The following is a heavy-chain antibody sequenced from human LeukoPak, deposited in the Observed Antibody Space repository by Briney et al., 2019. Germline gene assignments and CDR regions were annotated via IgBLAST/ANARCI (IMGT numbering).Heavy chain of an antibody. J-gene: IGHJ4*02. CDR3: AKGGCSSITCYTNC. CDR1: GFTFADYG. V-gene: IGHV3-9*03. D-gene: IGHD2-2*02. CDR2: ISWNSANI. Sequence: GGSLRLSCAASGFTFADYGMHWVRQAPGMGLEWVSSISWNSANIAYADSVKGRFTISRDNARNSLYLQMNSLRAEDMALYYCAKGGCSSITCYTNCWGQGTLVTVSS.